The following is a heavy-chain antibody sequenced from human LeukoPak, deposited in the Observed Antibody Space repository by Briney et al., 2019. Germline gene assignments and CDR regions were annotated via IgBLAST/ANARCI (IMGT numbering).Heavy chain of an antibody. CDR1: GFTLCSNS. D-gene: IGHD6-19*01. CDR3: ARGKGDGWYPSGY. J-gene: IGHJ4*02. CDR2: ISSSSSYI. V-gene: IGHV3-21*01. Sequence: GGSLSLSCAASGFTLCSNSMNWVRQAPGKGLEWVSFISSSSSYIYYADSVKGRFTISRDNAKNSLYLQMNSLRVEDTAVYYCARGKGDGWYPSGYRGPGTLVTVSS.